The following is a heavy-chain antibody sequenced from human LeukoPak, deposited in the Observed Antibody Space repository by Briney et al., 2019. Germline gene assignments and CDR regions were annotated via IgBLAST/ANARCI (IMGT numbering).Heavy chain of an antibody. CDR2: IYHSGST. D-gene: IGHD4-17*01. Sequence: SGTLSLTCGVSGGSISGTNWWSWVRQPPGKGLEWIGEIYHSGSTNYNPSLKSRVTISVDKSKNQFSLKLSSVTAADTAVYYCAKEVDGDYVSNWGQGTLVTVSS. V-gene: IGHV4-4*02. CDR1: GGSISGTNW. CDR3: AKEVDGDYVSN. J-gene: IGHJ4*02.